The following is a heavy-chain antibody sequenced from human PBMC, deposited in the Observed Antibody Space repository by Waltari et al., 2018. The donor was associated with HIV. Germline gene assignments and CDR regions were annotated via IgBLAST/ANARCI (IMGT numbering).Heavy chain of an antibody. CDR1: GDSVTSRGFY. Sequence: QLQLQESGPGLVKPSETLSLTCTVSGDSVTSRGFYWGCVRQPPGKGLAWVGAIDFTGGTFYNPSLKSRVTISVDTSMNQCSRKLTSVTAADRAVYYCARRHSSWSWFDPWGQGTLVTVSS. J-gene: IGHJ5*02. D-gene: IGHD6-13*01. CDR3: ARRHSSWSWFDP. CDR2: IDFTGGT. V-gene: IGHV4-39*01.